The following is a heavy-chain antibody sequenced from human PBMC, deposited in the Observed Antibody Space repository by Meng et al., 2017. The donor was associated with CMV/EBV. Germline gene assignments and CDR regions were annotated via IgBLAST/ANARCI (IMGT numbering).Heavy chain of an antibody. D-gene: IGHD1-26*01. CDR3: ARDYVVGATTAYFKH. V-gene: IGHV3-21*01. Sequence: GESPKISGAASGFTFSSYSMNWGRQAPGKGLEWVSSISSSSSYIYYADSVKGRFTISRDNAKNSLYLQMNSLRAEDAAVYYCARDYVVGATTAYFKHWGQGTLVTVSS. J-gene: IGHJ1*01. CDR2: ISSSSSYI. CDR1: GFTFSSYS.